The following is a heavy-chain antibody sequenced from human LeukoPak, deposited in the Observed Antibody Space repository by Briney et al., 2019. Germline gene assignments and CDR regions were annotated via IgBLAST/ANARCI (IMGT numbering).Heavy chain of an antibody. CDR1: GYTFTGYY. J-gene: IGHJ3*02. D-gene: IGHD4-17*01. Sequence: ASVKVSCKASGYTFTGYYMHWVRQAPGQGLEWMGWINPNSGGTNCAQKFQGRVTMTRDTSISTAYMELSRLRSDDTAVYYCARTNTVDAFDIWGQGTMVTVSS. CDR3: ARTNTVDAFDI. V-gene: IGHV1-2*02. CDR2: INPNSGGT.